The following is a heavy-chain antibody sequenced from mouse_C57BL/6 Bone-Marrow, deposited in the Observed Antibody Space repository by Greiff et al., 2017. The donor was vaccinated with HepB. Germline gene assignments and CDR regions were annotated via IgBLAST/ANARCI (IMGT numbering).Heavy chain of an antibody. V-gene: IGHV1-20*01. J-gene: IGHJ1*03. CDR3: ARGDYGSSYDWYFDV. CDR1: GYSFTGYF. CDR2: INPYNGDT. Sequence: VQLKQSGPELVKPGDSVKISCKASGYSFTGYFMNWVMQSHGKSLEWIGRINPYNGDTFYNQKFKGKATLTVDKSSSTAHMELRSLTSEDSAVYYCARGDYGSSYDWYFDVWGTGTTVTVSS. D-gene: IGHD1-1*01.